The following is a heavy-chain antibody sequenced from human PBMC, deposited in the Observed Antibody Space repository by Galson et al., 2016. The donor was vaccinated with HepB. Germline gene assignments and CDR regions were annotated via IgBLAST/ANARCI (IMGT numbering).Heavy chain of an antibody. J-gene: IGHJ6*02. CDR2: FTWDGAST. D-gene: IGHD5-18*01. V-gene: IGHV3-43D*03. CDR1: GFSFDDYT. CDR3: AKDSGRYTYGPYSSMDV. Sequence: SLRLSCAASGFSFDDYTMHWVRQLPGKGLEWVSLFTWDGASTYYADSVRGRFTISRDNSKNSLYLQMHSLNAEDTALYYCAKDSGRYTYGPYSSMDVWGQGTTVTVSS.